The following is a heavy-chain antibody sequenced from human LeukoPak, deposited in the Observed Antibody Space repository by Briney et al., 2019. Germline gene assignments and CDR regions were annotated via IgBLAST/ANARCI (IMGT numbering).Heavy chain of an antibody. D-gene: IGHD3-3*01. V-gene: IGHV4-59*01. Sequence: SETLSLTCAVYGGSFSGYYWSWIRQPPGKGLEWIGYIYYSGSTNYNPSLKSRVTISVDTSKNQFSLKLSSVTAADTAVYYCARGGDFWSGYKNWFDPWGQGTLVTVSS. CDR1: GGSFSGYY. CDR3: ARGGDFWSGYKNWFDP. J-gene: IGHJ5*02. CDR2: IYYSGST.